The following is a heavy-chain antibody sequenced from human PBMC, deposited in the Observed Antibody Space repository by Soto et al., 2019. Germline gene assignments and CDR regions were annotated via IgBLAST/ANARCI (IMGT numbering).Heavy chain of an antibody. D-gene: IGHD7-27*01. J-gene: IGHJ3*02. V-gene: IGHV1-3*01. CDR2: INAGKGHT. CDR1: GDSFMSYA. Sequence: QVQFIQSGTEVKKPGASVKVSCTASGDSFMSYAIHWVRQAPGQRLEWMGWINAGKGHTKNSQSFQGRVSISRDPAARVAYMELNSLISEDTGVYYCAASVGLTAIHICGQGTMVVVSS. CDR3: AASVGLTAIHI.